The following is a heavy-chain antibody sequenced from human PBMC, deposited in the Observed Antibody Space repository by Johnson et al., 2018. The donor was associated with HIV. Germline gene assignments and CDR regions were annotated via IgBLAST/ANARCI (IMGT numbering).Heavy chain of an antibody. CDR2: ISWNSGSI. V-gene: IGHV3-9*01. CDR1: GFTFDDYA. D-gene: IGHD6-19*01. Sequence: VESGGGLVQPGRSLRLSCAASGFTFDDYAMHWVRQAPGKGLEWVSGISWNSGSIGYADSVKGRFTISIDNAKNSLYLQMNSLRAEDTALYYCAKDIPSSGHAFDIWGQGTMVTVSS. J-gene: IGHJ3*02. CDR3: AKDIPSSGHAFDI.